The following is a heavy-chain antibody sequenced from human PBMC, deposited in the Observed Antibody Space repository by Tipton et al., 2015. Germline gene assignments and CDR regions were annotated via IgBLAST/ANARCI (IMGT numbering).Heavy chain of an antibody. CDR3: LTGYCSAGSCYRYYGMDV. J-gene: IGHJ6*02. V-gene: IGHV4-39*01. D-gene: IGHD2-15*01. CDR1: GGSISSHDYY. CDR2: IYYSGST. Sequence: TLSLTCTVSGGSISSHDYYGGWIRQPPGKGLEWIGSIYYSGSTYFNPSLKSRVTIAVDTSKNQFSLKLSSVTAADTALYYCLTGYCSAGSCYRYYGMDVWGQGTMVTVSS.